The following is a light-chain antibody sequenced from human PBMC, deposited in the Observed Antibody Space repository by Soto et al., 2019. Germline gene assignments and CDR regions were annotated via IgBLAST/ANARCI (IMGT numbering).Light chain of an antibody. Sequence: DIQMTQSPSSLSASVGDRVTITCRASQSIGNWLAWYQQKPGRAPKLLMYEASSLESGVPSRFSGSGSGTEFTLTISGLQPDDFATYYCKHYNSYSEAFGQGTKVDIK. J-gene: IGKJ1*01. V-gene: IGKV1-5*03. CDR2: EAS. CDR1: QSIGNW. CDR3: KHYNSYSEA.